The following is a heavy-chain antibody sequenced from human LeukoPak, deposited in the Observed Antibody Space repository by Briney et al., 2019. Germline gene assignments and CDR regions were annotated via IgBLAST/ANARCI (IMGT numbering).Heavy chain of an antibody. Sequence: PGGSLRLSCVGSGFSFSSYWMSWVRQAPGKGLEWVANIKQDGSEKYYVDSVKGRFTISRDNAKNSLYLQMSSLRAEDTAVYYCDGGRGWVSNLGGGQGTLVIVSS. CDR3: DGGRGWVSNLG. CDR2: IKQDGSEK. J-gene: IGHJ4*02. CDR1: GFSFSSYW. V-gene: IGHV3-7*03. D-gene: IGHD6-19*01.